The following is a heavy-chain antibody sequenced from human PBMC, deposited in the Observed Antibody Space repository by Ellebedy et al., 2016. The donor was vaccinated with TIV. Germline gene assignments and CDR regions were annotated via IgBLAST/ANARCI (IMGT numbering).Heavy chain of an antibody. CDR3: ARGVLSGY. Sequence: PGGSLRLSCAASGSTASNNYISWVRQAPGQGLEWVLVIYSGGSTYYADSVKGRLTISIDNSKNTVYLQMTSLRAEDTAVYYCARGVLSGYWGQGTLVTVSS. D-gene: IGHD2/OR15-2a*01. CDR1: GSTASNNY. V-gene: IGHV3-53*01. CDR2: IYSGGST. J-gene: IGHJ4*02.